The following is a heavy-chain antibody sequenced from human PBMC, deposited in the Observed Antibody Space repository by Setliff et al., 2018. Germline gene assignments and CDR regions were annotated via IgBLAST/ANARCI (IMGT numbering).Heavy chain of an antibody. CDR3: ARDRAAIVVGPPTAAFDI. V-gene: IGHV1-2*02. D-gene: IGHD2-2*01. CDR1: GYTFAKYG. J-gene: IGHJ3*02. Sequence: ASVKVSCKAFGYTFAKYGTSWVRQAPGQGLEWMGWINPRTGVTNYAQKFKGRVTMTRDTSITTVYMDLSSLKSDDTAVYYCARDRAAIVVGPPTAAFDIWGQGTMVTVS. CDR2: INPRTGVT.